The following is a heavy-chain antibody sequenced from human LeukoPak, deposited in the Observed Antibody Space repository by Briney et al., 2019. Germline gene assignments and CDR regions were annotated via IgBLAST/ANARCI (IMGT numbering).Heavy chain of an antibody. D-gene: IGHD3-16*02. CDR2: INPNSGGT. J-gene: IGHJ5*02. CDR1: GYTFTSYG. V-gene: IGHV1-2*02. CDR3: ATLRLGELSFPENWFDP. Sequence: ASVKVSCKASGYTFTSYGISWVRRAPGQGLEWMGWINPNSGGTNYAQKFQGRVTMTRDTSISTAYMELSRLRSDDTAVYYCATLRLGELSFPENWFDPWGQGTLVTVSS.